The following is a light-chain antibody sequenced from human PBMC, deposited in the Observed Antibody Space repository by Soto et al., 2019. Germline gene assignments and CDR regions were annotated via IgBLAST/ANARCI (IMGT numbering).Light chain of an antibody. CDR1: QSISSY. J-gene: IGKJ2*02. Sequence: DIQMTQSTSSLSASVGDRVTITCRASQSISSYLNWYQQKPGKAPKLLIYAASSLQSGVPSRFSGSRSGTDVTLSISSLQPEDFPTYYCQQRDSTPGTFGQGTKLEIK. V-gene: IGKV1-39*01. CDR3: QQRDSTPGT. CDR2: AAS.